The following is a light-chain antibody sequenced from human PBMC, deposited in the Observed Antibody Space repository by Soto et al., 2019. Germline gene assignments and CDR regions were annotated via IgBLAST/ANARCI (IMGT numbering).Light chain of an antibody. V-gene: IGKV2-30*01. J-gene: IGKJ2*01. Sequence: DVVMTQSPLSLPVTLGEPASISCRSSQSLVYSDGNSYLNWFHQRPGQSPRRLIYKASNRDTGVTDRFSGSGSGTDCTLKISRVEAEDVGVYYCMQGTHWPPVAFGQGTKLEIK. CDR2: KAS. CDR1: QSLVYSDGNSY. CDR3: MQGTHWPPVA.